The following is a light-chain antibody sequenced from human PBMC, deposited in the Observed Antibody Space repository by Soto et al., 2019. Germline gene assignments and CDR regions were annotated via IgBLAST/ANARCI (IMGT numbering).Light chain of an antibody. V-gene: IGKV3-20*01. CDR2: GAS. CDR1: QTILSN. CDR3: QQYGSSLWT. Sequence: TQSPATLSVSPGERATLSCRASQTILSNLAWYQRKPGQAPRLLIYGASSRATGIPDRFSGSGSGTDFTLTISRLEPEDFAVYYCQQYGSSLWTFGQGTMVDVK. J-gene: IGKJ1*01.